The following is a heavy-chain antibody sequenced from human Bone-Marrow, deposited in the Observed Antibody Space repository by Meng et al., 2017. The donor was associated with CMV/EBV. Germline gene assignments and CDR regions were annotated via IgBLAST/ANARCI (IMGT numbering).Heavy chain of an antibody. CDR2: INPNSGGT. J-gene: IGHJ5*02. CDR1: GYTFTGYY. V-gene: IGHV1-2*02. D-gene: IGHD6-6*01. CDR3: ARTPSSSSLGFS. Sequence: ASVKVSCKASGYTFTGYYMHWVRQAPGQGLEWMGWINPNSGGTNYAQKFQGRVTMTRDTSISTAYMELSRLRSDDTAVYYCARTPSSSSLGFSWGQGTLVTSPQ.